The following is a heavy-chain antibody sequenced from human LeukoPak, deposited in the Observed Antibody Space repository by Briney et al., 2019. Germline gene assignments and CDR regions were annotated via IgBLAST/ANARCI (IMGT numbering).Heavy chain of an antibody. J-gene: IGHJ3*02. CDR2: IIPIFGTA. V-gene: IGHV1-69*05. D-gene: IGHD5-18*01. CDR3: ARGGYSYGWGAFDI. CDR1: GGTFSSYA. Sequence: ASVKVSCKASGGTFSSYAISWVRQAPGQGLEWMGGIIPIFGTANYAQKFQGRVTITTDESTSTAYMELSSLRSEDTAVYYCARGGYSYGWGAFDIWGQGTMVTVSS.